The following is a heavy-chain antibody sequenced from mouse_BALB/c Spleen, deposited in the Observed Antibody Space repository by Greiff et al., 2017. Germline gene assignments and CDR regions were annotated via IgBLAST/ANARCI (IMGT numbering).Heavy chain of an antibody. Sequence: VKLMESGPDLVAPSQSLSITCTVSGFSLTSYGVHWVRQPPGKGLEWLVVIWSDGSTTYNSALKSRLSISKDNSKSQVFLKMNSLQTDDTAMYYCARDYYGSSYAMDYWGQGTSVTVSS. CDR2: IWSDGST. CDR1: GFSLTSYG. V-gene: IGHV2-6-2*01. CDR3: ARDYYGSSYAMDY. J-gene: IGHJ4*01. D-gene: IGHD1-1*01.